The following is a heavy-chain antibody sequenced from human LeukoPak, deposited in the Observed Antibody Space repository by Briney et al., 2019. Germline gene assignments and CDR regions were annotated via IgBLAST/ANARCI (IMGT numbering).Heavy chain of an antibody. CDR1: GGTFSSYA. Sequence: SVKVSCKASGGTFSSYAISWVRQAPGQGLEWMGGIIPIFGTANYAQKFQGGVTITADKSTSTAYMELSSLRSEDTAVYYCARQLSVDTAMVIKGGSAFDIWGQGTMVTVSS. J-gene: IGHJ3*02. CDR3: ARQLSVDTAMVIKGGSAFDI. CDR2: IIPIFGTA. D-gene: IGHD5-18*01. V-gene: IGHV1-69*06.